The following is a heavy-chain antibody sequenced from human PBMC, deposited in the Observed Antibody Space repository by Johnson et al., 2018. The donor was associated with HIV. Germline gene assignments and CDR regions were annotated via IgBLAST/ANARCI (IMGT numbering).Heavy chain of an antibody. Sequence: QVQLVESGGGLVQPGESLRLSCAASGFIFSSYDMHWVRQAPGKGLEWVAFIRYDGSNKYYVDSVKGRFTISRDNSKHTVHRQRNSLRAEDTAVYYCAGAGHYDYVWGSYRHDAFDILGPGPMVTVSS. CDR3: AGAGHYDYVWGSYRHDAFDI. CDR1: GFIFSSYD. J-gene: IGHJ3*02. D-gene: IGHD3-16*02. CDR2: IRYDGSNK. V-gene: IGHV3-30*02.